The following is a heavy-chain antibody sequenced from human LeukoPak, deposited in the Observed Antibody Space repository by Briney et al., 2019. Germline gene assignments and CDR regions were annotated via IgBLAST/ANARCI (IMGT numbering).Heavy chain of an antibody. CDR2: INQDGSKE. J-gene: IGHJ4*02. Sequence: GGSLRLSCAASGFAFSDYWMTWVRQAPGKGLEWVTHINQDGSKEHYMDSVKARFTISRDNAKNSLSLQMNSLRAEDTAVYYCVRDGGVSGYDLLDYWGQGTLVTVSS. V-gene: IGHV3-7*01. CDR1: GFAFSDYW. D-gene: IGHD5-12*01. CDR3: VRDGGVSGYDLLDY.